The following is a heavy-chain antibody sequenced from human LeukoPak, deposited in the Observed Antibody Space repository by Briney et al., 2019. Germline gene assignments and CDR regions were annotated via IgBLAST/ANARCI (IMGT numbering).Heavy chain of an antibody. J-gene: IGHJ5*02. CDR1: GGSISSYY. CDR3: ARATAMVRGYNWFDP. Sequence: SETLSLTCTVSGGSISSYYRSWIRQPPGKGLEWIGYIYYSGSTNYNPSLKSRVTISVDTSKNQFSLKLSSVTAADTAVYYCARATAMVRGYNWFDPWGQGTLVTVSS. D-gene: IGHD3-10*01. V-gene: IGHV4-59*01. CDR2: IYYSGST.